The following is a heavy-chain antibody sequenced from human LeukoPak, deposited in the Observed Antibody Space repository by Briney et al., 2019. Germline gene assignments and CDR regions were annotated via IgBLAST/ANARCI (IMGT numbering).Heavy chain of an antibody. J-gene: IGHJ4*02. Sequence: ASVKVSCKASGGTFSSYAISWVRQAPGQGLEWMGGIIPIFGTANYAQKFQGRVTITADESTSTAYMELSSLRSGDTAVYYCARGGYSYGWFDYWGQGTLVTVSS. D-gene: IGHD5-18*01. CDR3: ARGGYSYGWFDY. CDR2: IIPIFGTA. CDR1: GGTFSSYA. V-gene: IGHV1-69*13.